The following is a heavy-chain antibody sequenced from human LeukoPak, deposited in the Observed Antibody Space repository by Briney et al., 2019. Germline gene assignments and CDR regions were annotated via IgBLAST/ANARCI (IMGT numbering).Heavy chain of an antibody. CDR1: GGSFSGYY. D-gene: IGHD4-11*01. Sequence: SETLSLTCAVYGGSFSGYYWSWIRQPPGKGLEWLGEINHSGSTNYNPSLKSRVTISVDTSKNQFSLKLSSVTAADTAVYYCARGLIGYSNYGVNFDYWGQGTLVTVSS. J-gene: IGHJ4*02. CDR3: ARGLIGYSNYGVNFDY. CDR2: INHSGST. V-gene: IGHV4-34*01.